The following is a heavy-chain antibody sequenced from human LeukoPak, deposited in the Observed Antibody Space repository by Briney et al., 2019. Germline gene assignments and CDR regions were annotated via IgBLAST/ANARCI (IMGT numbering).Heavy chain of an antibody. D-gene: IGHD6-19*01. CDR1: GFTFSTYG. V-gene: IGHV3-30*18. CDR3: AKAVGGQWLVYFDY. Sequence: PGRSLRLSCAASGFTFSTYGMHWVRQAPGKGLEWVAVISYDGSNKNSADSVKGRFTISRDNSKNTLYLQMNSLRAEDTAVYYCAKAVGGQWLVYFDYWGQGTLVTVSS. CDR2: ISYDGSNK. J-gene: IGHJ4*02.